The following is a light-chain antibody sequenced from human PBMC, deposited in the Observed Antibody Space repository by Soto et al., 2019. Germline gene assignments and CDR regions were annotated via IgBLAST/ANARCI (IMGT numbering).Light chain of an antibody. CDR3: QQYGSSPPRT. Sequence: EIVLTQSPATLSVSPGERFTLSCRGIQSVSNDFLAWYQQKPGQAPRLLIYGASTRATDVPDRFSGSGSGADFTLTISRLEPEDFAVYYCQQYGSSPPRTFGQGTKVDIK. J-gene: IGKJ1*01. CDR1: QSVSNDF. CDR2: GAS. V-gene: IGKV3-20*01.